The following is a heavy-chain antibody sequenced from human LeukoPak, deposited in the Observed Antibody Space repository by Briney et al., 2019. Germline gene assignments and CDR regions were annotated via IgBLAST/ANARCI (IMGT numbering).Heavy chain of an antibody. CDR2: FGSAGDT. V-gene: IGHV3-13*01. CDR1: GFPFSAYD. Sequence: GGSLRLSCATSGFPFSAYDMHWVRQAPGKGLGWVSAFGSAGDTYYPGAVKGRFTISRDYATDSLYLQMNSLRAGDTAVYFCVRGALPGDNWYFDLWGRGTLVTVSS. CDR3: VRGALPGDNWYFDL. J-gene: IGHJ2*01.